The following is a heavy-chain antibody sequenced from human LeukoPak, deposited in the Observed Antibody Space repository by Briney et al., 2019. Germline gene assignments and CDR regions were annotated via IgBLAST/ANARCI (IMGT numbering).Heavy chain of an antibody. CDR1: GGSISCGGYY. D-gene: IGHD3-22*01. V-gene: IGHV4-31*03. J-gene: IGHJ4*02. Sequence: PSQTLSLTCTVSGGSISCGGYYWTWIRQLPGKGLEYIGYISYSGSSYYSPFLKSRGTISVDTSKNQLSLKLRSVTAADTAVYYCARANGFYDLAFDYWGQGTLVTVSS. CDR2: ISYSGSS. CDR3: ARANGFYDLAFDY.